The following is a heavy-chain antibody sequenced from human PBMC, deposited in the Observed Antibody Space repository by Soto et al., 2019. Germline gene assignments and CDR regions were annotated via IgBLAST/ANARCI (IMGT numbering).Heavy chain of an antibody. CDR2: IDTSGTKI. D-gene: IGHD3-3*01. J-gene: IGHJ4*02. V-gene: IGHV3-11*01. CDR3: ASHYDMWSGYLSPVDY. Sequence: GGSLRLSSTASGYTFRDYYRSWIRQAPGKGLEWISYIDTSGTKIYYADSVKGRFTITRDNAKNSLYLEMNSLRDEDTAVYYCASHYDMWSGYLSPVDYWGQGTLVTVSS. CDR1: GYTFRDYY.